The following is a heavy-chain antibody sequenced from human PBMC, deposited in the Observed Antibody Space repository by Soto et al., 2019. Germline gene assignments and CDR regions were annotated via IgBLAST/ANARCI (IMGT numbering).Heavy chain of an antibody. CDR2: ISFDGSKK. V-gene: IGHV3-30-3*01. Sequence: PGGSLRLSCVGSGFTFTSYDMHWVRQAPGKGLEWVAFISFDGSKKYYADSVEGRFTISRDNSKSAMYLEMNSLRPEDTAVYYCTKVDVWGPGTAVTVSS. J-gene: IGHJ6*01. CDR1: GFTFTSYD. CDR3: TKVDV.